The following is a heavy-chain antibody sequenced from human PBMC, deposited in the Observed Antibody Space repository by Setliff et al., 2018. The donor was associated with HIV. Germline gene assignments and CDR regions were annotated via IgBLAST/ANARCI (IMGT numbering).Heavy chain of an antibody. CDR3: ARDAPRNTEAAPGY. CDR2: INPSVGST. V-gene: IGHV1-46*01. CDR1: GYTLSNNY. J-gene: IGHJ4*02. Sequence: GASVKVSCKASGYTLSNNYIHWVRQVPGQGLEWMGIINPSVGSTNSAQQFQGRVTMTRDTSTSTAYMELRSLRSDDTAIYYCARDAPRNTEAAPGYWGQGTLVTVSS. D-gene: IGHD6-6*01.